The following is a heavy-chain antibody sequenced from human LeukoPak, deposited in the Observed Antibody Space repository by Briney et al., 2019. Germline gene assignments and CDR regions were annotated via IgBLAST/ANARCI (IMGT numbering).Heavy chain of an antibody. J-gene: IGHJ5*02. CDR1: GGSFSGYY. CDR2: INHSGST. Sequence: SETLSLTCAVYGGSFSGYYWSWIRQPPGKGLEWIGEINHSGSTNYNPSLKSRVTISVDTSKNQFSLKLSSVTAADTAVYYCAGEDYELYNWFDPWGQGTLVTVSS. V-gene: IGHV4-34*01. CDR3: AGEDYELYNWFDP. D-gene: IGHD4-17*01.